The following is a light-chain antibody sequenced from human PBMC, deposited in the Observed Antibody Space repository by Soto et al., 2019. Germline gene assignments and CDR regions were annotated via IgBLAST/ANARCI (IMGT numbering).Light chain of an antibody. CDR1: SSNIGPGFD. J-gene: IGLJ1*01. V-gene: IGLV1-40*01. CDR2: GNT. CDR3: QSYDSRLTGSV. Sequence: QSVLTQPPSVSGAPGQTVAISCTGTSSNIGPGFDVHWYQQVPGTAPKLVLYGNTLRPSGVPDRFSGSRSGSSASLVITGLRAEDEADYYCQSYDSRLTGSVFGTGTKVTVL.